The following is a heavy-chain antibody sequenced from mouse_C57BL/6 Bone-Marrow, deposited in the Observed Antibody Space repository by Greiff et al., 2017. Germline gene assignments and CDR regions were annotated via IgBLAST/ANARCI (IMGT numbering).Heavy chain of an antibody. CDR3: ARDYYGSSEPFAY. V-gene: IGHV1-55*01. CDR1: GYTFTSYW. CDR2: IYPGSGST. Sequence: QVQLQQPGAELVKPGASVKMSCMASGYTFTSYWITWVKQRPGQGLEWIGDIYPGSGSTNYNEKFKSKATLTVDTSSSTAYMQLSSLTSEDSAVYYCARDYYGSSEPFAYWGQGTLVTVSA. D-gene: IGHD1-1*01. J-gene: IGHJ3*01.